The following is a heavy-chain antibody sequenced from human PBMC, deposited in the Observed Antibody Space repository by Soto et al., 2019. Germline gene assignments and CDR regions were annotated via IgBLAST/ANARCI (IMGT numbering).Heavy chain of an antibody. V-gene: IGHV3-15*01. CDR2: IKGEADGGTT. J-gene: IGHJ4*02. Sequence: PGGSLRLSCAASGFTFSNAWMSWVRQAPGKGLEWVGRIKGEADGGTTDCAAPVKGRITISRDHSKDTLYLQMNSLKTEDTAVYYCTTGLSNGYYNFDYWGQGTPVTVSS. D-gene: IGHD3-22*01. CDR3: TTGLSNGYYNFDY. CDR1: GFTFSNAW.